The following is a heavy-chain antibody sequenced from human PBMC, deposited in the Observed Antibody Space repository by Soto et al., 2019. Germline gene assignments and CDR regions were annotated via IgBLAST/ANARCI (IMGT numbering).Heavy chain of an antibody. V-gene: IGHV3-66*01. CDR1: GFTVSSNY. CDR2: IYSGGST. Sequence: GGSLRLSCAASGFTVSSNYMSWVRQAPGKGLEWVSVIYSGGSTYYADSVKGRLSISRDNSKNTLYLQMNSLRAEDTAVYYCARDHIRTGPLPPDDHARGWHPLDSFDIWGQGTMVTVSS. J-gene: IGHJ3*02. CDR3: ARDHIRTGPLPPDDHARGWHPLDSFDI. D-gene: IGHD6-19*01.